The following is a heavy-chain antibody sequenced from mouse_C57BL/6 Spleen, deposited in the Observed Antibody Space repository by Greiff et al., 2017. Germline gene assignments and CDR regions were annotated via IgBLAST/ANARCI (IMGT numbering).Heavy chain of an antibody. CDR3: TRYRYYAMDY. CDR1: GYTFTDYE. J-gene: IGHJ4*01. CDR2: IDPETGGT. V-gene: IGHV1-15*01. Sequence: QVQLQQSGAELVRPGASVTLSCKASGYTFTDYEMHWVKQTPVHGLEWIGAIDPETGGTAYNQKFKGKAILTAYKSSSTAYMELRSLTSEDSAVYYCTRYRYYAMDYWGQGTSVTVSS.